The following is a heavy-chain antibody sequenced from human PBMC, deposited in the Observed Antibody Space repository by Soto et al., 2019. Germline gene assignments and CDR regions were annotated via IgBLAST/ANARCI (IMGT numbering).Heavy chain of an antibody. CDR3: ARDSTYYYDSSGCKRGIGDY. V-gene: IGHV1-46*03. J-gene: IGHJ4*02. Sequence: QVQLVQSGAEVKKPGASVKVSCKASGYTFTSYYMHWVRQAPGQGLEWMGIINPSGGSTSYAQKFQGRVAMTRDTSTCTVYMELSSLISEDTALYYCARDSTYYYDSSGCKRGIGDYWGQGTLVTVSS. CDR2: INPSGGST. CDR1: GYTFTSYY. D-gene: IGHD3-22*01.